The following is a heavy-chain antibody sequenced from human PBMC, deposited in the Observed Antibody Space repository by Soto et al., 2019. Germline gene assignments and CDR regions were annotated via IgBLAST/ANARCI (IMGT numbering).Heavy chain of an antibody. CDR1: GFTFSSYG. Sequence: PGESLKISCAASGFTFSSYGMHWVRQAPGKGLEWVAVISYDGSNKYYADSVKGRFTISRDNSKNTLYLQMNSLRAEDTAVYYCAKDQAGYSYGFIADYWGQGTLVTVSS. D-gene: IGHD5-18*01. CDR2: ISYDGSNK. CDR3: AKDQAGYSYGFIADY. V-gene: IGHV3-30*18. J-gene: IGHJ4*02.